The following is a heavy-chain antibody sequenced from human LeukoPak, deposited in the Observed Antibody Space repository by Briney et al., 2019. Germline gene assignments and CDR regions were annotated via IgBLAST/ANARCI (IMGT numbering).Heavy chain of an antibody. D-gene: IGHD6-19*01. CDR3: ARDPAYSTGWTKNAFDM. CDR2: TYYRSRWLN. Sequence: SQTLSLTCAISGDSVSSNTATWNWIRQSPSRGPEWLGRTYYRSRWLNDYAVSVKSRITVNPDTSKNQFSLRLNSVTPEDTAVYYCARDPAYSTGWTKNAFDMWGQGTMVTVSS. J-gene: IGHJ3*02. CDR1: GDSVSSNTAT. V-gene: IGHV6-1*01.